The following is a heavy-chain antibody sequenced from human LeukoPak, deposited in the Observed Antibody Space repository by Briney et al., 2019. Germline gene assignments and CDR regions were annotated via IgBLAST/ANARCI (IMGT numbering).Heavy chain of an antibody. CDR2: IWFDGSNK. Sequence: GGSLRLSCAASGFPFSRYGMHWVRQAPGKGLEWVALIWFDGSNKYYADSVKGRFTISRDNSKNTLYLQMNSLRAEDTAVYYCARDQHYYYYDMDVWGQGTTVTVSS. CDR1: GFPFSRYG. J-gene: IGHJ6*02. CDR3: ARDQHYYYYDMDV. V-gene: IGHV3-33*01.